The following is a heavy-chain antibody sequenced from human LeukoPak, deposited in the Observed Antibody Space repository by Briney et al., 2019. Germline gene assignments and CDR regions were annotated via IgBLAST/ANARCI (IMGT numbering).Heavy chain of an antibody. CDR3: ARGLFFSELRFLEPDY. CDR1: GFTFSSYS. D-gene: IGHD3-3*01. V-gene: IGHV3-21*01. Sequence: GGSLRLSCAASGFTFSSYSMNWVRQAPGKGLEWVSSISSSSDYIFYADSVKGRFSISRDNADNSLYLQMNSLRAEDTAVYYCARGLFFSELRFLEPDYWGQGTLVTVSS. J-gene: IGHJ4*02. CDR2: ISSSSDYI.